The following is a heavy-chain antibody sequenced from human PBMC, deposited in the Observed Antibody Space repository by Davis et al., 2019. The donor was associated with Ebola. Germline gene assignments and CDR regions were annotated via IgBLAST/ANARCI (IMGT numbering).Heavy chain of an antibody. CDR2: ISSDSDYI. CDR1: GFIFRNYV. Sequence: PGGSLRLPCEISGFIFRNYVMSWVRQAPGKGLEWVSSISSDSDYIYYADSAKGRFTISRDNAKNSLYLQMNSLRAEDTAVYFCARDRDPYYDIMIGYSPIDYWGQGTLVTVSS. V-gene: IGHV3-21*01. CDR3: ARDRDPYYDIMIGYSPIDY. D-gene: IGHD3-9*01. J-gene: IGHJ4*02.